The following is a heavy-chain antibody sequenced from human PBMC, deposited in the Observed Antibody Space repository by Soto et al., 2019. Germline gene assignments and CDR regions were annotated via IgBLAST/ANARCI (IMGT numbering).Heavy chain of an antibody. CDR2: IYYSGST. CDR3: AMFVDTAMVDYYYGMDV. J-gene: IGHJ6*02. Sequence: SETLSLTCTVSGGSISSSSYYWGWIRQPPGKGLEWIGSIYYSGSTYYNPSLKSRVTISVDTSKNQFSLKLSSVTATDTAVYYCAMFVDTAMVDYYYGMDVWGQGTTVTVSS. CDR1: GGSISSSSYY. V-gene: IGHV4-39*01. D-gene: IGHD5-18*01.